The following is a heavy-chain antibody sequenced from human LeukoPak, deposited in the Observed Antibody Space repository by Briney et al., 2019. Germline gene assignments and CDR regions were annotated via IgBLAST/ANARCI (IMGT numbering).Heavy chain of an antibody. Sequence: ASVKVSCKASGYTFTTYGINWVRQAPGQGLEWMGWISPYNGNTNYAQKLQGRVTMTTDTSTSTVYIELRSLRSDDTAVYYCARDRGDFWSAYFHYWGKGTLVTVSS. J-gene: IGHJ4*02. D-gene: IGHD3-3*01. CDR3: ARDRGDFWSAYFHY. V-gene: IGHV1-18*01. CDR2: ISPYNGNT. CDR1: GYTFTTYG.